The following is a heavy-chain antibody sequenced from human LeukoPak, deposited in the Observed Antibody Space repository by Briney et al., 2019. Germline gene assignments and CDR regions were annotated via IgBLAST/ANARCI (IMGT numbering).Heavy chain of an antibody. CDR1: GGSISSGDYY. CDR3: ARQSGYSYGYLFDY. D-gene: IGHD5-18*01. V-gene: IGHV4-30-4*01. J-gene: IGHJ4*02. Sequence: SETLSLTCAVSGGSISSGDYYWSWIRQPPGKGLEWIGYIYYSGSAYYNPSLKSRVTISVDTSKNQFSLKLSSVTAADTAVYYCARQSGYSYGYLFDYWGQGTLVTVSS. CDR2: IYYSGSA.